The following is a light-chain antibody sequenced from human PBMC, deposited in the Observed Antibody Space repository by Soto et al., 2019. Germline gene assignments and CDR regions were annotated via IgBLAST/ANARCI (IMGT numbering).Light chain of an antibody. CDR1: QGISSA. Sequence: AIQLTQSPSSLSASVGDRVTITCRASQGISSALAWYQQKPGKAPKLLTYDASSLESGVPSRFSGSGSGTDFTLTISSLQPEDFATYYCQQFNNYPPITFGQGTRLEIK. CDR2: DAS. CDR3: QQFNNYPPIT. V-gene: IGKV1D-13*01. J-gene: IGKJ5*01.